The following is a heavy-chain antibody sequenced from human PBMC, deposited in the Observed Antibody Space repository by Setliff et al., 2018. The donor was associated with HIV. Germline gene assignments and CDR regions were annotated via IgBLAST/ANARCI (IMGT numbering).Heavy chain of an antibody. CDR2: ISSNIIYI. CDR1: GFTLSTYT. Sequence: VGSLRLSCAASGFTLSTYTMNWVRQAPGKGLEWISSISSNIIYIYYADSVRGRFTISRDNAKNSLYLQMNSLRVEDTAVYYCARTSTTTGTTLNWFDPWGQGTLVTVSS. CDR3: ARTSTTTGTTLNWFDP. D-gene: IGHD1-1*01. V-gene: IGHV3-21*01. J-gene: IGHJ5*02.